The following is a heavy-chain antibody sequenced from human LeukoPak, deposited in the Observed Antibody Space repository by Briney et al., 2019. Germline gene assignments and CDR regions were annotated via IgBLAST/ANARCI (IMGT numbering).Heavy chain of an antibody. J-gene: IGHJ4*02. Sequence: SGTLSLTCSVSGGSIINDYWNWIRQPPGKGLEWIGYIYYTGNMLYSPPLKSRVTISVDTSKNQFSLKLKSVTAADTAVYYCARGGDRSSWSIDYWGQGTLVTVSS. V-gene: IGHV4-59*12. D-gene: IGHD6-13*01. CDR2: IYYTGNM. CDR3: ARGGDRSSWSIDY. CDR1: GGSIINDY.